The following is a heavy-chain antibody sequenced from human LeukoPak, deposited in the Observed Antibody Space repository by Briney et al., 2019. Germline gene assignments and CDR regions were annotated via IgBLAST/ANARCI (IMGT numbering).Heavy chain of an antibody. Sequence: GGSLRLSCAASGFTFSNYGMHWVRQAPGKGLEWVAFIRYDGSNKHYGDSVKGRFTISRDNSKNSLYLQMNSLRAEDTAVYYCARAFDYWGQGTLVTVSS. J-gene: IGHJ4*02. V-gene: IGHV3-30*02. CDR2: IRYDGSNK. CDR1: GFTFSNYG. CDR3: ARAFDY.